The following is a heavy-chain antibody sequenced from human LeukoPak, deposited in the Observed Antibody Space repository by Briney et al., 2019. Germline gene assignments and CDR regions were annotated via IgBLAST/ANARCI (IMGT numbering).Heavy chain of an antibody. J-gene: IGHJ3*02. V-gene: IGHV3-30*18. CDR1: GFTFSNYG. CDR3: AKPDYGDYDAFDI. D-gene: IGHD4-17*01. Sequence: PGRSLRLSCAASGFTFSNYGMHCVRQAPGKGLEWVAVISYDGSDEFYADSVKGRFTISRDNSKNTLYLQMNSLRTEDTAVYYCAKPDYGDYDAFDIWGQGTMVTVSS. CDR2: ISYDGSDE.